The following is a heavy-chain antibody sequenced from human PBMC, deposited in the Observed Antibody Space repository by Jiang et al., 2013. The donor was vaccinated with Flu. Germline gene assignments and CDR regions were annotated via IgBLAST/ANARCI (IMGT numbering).Heavy chain of an antibody. J-gene: IGHJ5*02. CDR3: ARRMMTGWFDP. V-gene: IGHV4-59*08. D-gene: IGHD3-9*01. CDR2: IYYSGST. Sequence: LLKPSETLSLTCTVSGGSISSYYWSWIRQSPGKGLEWIGYIYYSGSTNYNSSLKSRVTISVDTSKNQFSLRLSSVTAADTAVYYCARRMMTGWFDPWGQGTLVTVSS. CDR1: GGSISSYY.